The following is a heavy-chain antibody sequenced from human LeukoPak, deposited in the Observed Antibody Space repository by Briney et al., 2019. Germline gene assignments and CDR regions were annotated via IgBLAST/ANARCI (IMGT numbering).Heavy chain of an antibody. CDR3: AKTGGIAARYYYFDY. CDR2: ISGSGGST. D-gene: IGHD6-6*01. CDR1: GFTFSSYA. V-gene: IGHV3-23*01. Sequence: GGSLRLSCAASGFTFSSYAMSWVRQAPGKGLEWVSAISGSGGSTYYADSVKGRFTISRDNSKNTLYLQMDSLRAEDTAVYYCAKTGGIAARYYYFDYWGQGTLVTVPS. J-gene: IGHJ4*02.